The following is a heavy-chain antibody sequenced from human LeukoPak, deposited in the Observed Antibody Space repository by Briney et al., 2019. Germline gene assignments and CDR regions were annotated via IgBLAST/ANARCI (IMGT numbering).Heavy chain of an antibody. CDR3: ARGPRLGIAAAGTLYYFDY. D-gene: IGHD6-13*01. V-gene: IGHV1-46*01. Sequence: ASVKVSCKASGYTFTSYYMHWVRQAPGQGLEWMGMINPSGGSTSYAQKFQGRVTMTRDTSTSTVYMELSSLRSEDTAVYYCARGPRLGIAAAGTLYYFDYWGQGTLVTVSS. CDR1: GYTFTSYY. J-gene: IGHJ4*02. CDR2: INPSGGST.